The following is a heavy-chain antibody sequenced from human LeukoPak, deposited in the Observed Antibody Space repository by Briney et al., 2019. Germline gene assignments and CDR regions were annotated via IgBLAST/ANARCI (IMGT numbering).Heavy chain of an antibody. CDR3: AKFNDFWSGYVDY. D-gene: IGHD3-3*01. V-gene: IGHV3-23*01. Sequence: WGSPRLSCGASGFTFSKYYMHWGRPAPGKGVGGVSAISGSGGSTYYADSVKGRFTISRDNSKNTLYLQMNSLRAEDTAVYYCAKFNDFWSGYVDYWGQGTLVTVSS. J-gene: IGHJ4*02. CDR1: GFTFSKYY. CDR2: ISGSGGST.